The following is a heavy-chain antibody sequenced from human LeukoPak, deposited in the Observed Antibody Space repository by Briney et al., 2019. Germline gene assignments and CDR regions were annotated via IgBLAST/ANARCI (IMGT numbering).Heavy chain of an antibody. CDR2: IIPIFGTA. J-gene: IGHJ4*02. D-gene: IGHD5-18*01. V-gene: IGHV1-69*05. Sequence: SVKVSCKASGGTFSSYAISWVRQAPGQGLEWMGGIIPIFGTANYAQKFQGRVTITTDESTSTAYMELSSLGSEDTAVYYCAINNESGYSYGDYWGQGTLVTVSS. CDR3: AINNESGYSYGDY. CDR1: GGTFSSYA.